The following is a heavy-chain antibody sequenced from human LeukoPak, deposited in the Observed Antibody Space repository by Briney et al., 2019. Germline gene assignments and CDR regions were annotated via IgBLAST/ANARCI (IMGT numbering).Heavy chain of an antibody. CDR3: AKSQYGVGYFDY. J-gene: IGHJ4*02. V-gene: IGHV3-23*01. Sequence: GGSLRLSCAASGFTFSSYAMSWVRQAPGKGLEWVSAISGSGGSTYYADSVKGRFTISRDNSKNTLHLQMNSLRAEDTAVYYCAKSQYGVGYFDYWGQGTLVTVSS. CDR2: ISGSGGST. CDR1: GFTFSSYA. D-gene: IGHD2-15*01.